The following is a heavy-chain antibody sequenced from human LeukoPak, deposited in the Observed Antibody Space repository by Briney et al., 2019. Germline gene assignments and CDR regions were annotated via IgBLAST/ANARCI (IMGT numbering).Heavy chain of an antibody. J-gene: IGHJ6*02. V-gene: IGHV3-23*01. CDR2: ISGAGGRT. CDR1: GFTFSNYA. Sequence: GGSLRPSCAASGFTFSNYAMTWVRQAPGKGLEWVSSISGAGGRTYYAESVKGRFTISRDNSKNTLSLQMNSLRAEDTALYYCAKDQSYYGSGRDAMDVWGQGITVTVSS. CDR3: AKDQSYYGSGRDAMDV. D-gene: IGHD3-10*01.